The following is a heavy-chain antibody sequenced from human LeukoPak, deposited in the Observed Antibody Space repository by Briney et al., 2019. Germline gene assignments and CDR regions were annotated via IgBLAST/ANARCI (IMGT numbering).Heavy chain of an antibody. Sequence: GGSLRLSCVGSGFTFRSHAMSWVRQAPEKGLEFVSGIYENGGTTYYADSVKGRFSISRDNSKNTLYLQMDSLRGEDTAVYCCAKDFRIGYSAHFDYWGQGALVTVSS. D-gene: IGHD2-21*01. CDR1: GFTFRSHA. V-gene: IGHV3-23*01. CDR3: AKDFRIGYSAHFDY. CDR2: IYENGGTT. J-gene: IGHJ4*02.